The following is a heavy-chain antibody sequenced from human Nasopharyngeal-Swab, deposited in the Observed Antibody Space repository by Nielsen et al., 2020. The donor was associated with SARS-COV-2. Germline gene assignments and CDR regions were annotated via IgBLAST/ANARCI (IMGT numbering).Heavy chain of an antibody. CDR2: INSDGSST. Sequence: VGQAAGTGLVWVSRINSDGSSTTYADSVKGRFTISRDNAKNTLYLQMNSLRAEDTAVYYCARDYYDYVWGSYRYLGYFDYWGQGTLVTVSS. V-gene: IGHV3-74*01. CDR3: ARDYYDYVWGSYRYLGYFDY. J-gene: IGHJ4*02. D-gene: IGHD3-16*02.